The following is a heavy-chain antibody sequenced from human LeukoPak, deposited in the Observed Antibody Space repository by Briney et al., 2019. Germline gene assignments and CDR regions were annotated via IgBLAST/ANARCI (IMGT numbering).Heavy chain of an antibody. CDR1: GGSITNYY. V-gene: IGHV4-39*07. CDR3: ARSLSGGSLSPFDY. J-gene: IGHJ4*02. Sequence: PSETLSLTCTVSGGSITNYYWSWIRQPPGKGLEWIGSIYYSGNTDYNPSLKSRVTISVETSKNQFSLKLSSVTAADTAVYYCARSLSGGSLSPFDYWGQGTLVTVSS. D-gene: IGHD2-15*01. CDR2: IYYSGNT.